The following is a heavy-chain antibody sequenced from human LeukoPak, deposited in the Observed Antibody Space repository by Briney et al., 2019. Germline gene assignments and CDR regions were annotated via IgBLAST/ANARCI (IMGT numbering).Heavy chain of an antibody. CDR1: GFTFVNAS. D-gene: IGHD1-14*01. CDR2: IKQDGSEQ. J-gene: IGHJ6*02. CDR3: ASDPHHASRMDV. V-gene: IGHV3-7*01. Sequence: GGSLRLSCLTSGFTFVNASMSWVRQAPGKGLEWVANIKQDGSEQYYVDSVKGRFTISRDNTKNSLYLQMNSLRAEDTAVYYCASDPHHASRMDVWGQGATVTVSS.